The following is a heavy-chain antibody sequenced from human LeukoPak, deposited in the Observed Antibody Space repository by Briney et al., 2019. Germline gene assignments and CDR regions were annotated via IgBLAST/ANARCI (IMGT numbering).Heavy chain of an antibody. CDR3: AKDRRGQPLDY. J-gene: IGHJ4*02. D-gene: IGHD3-10*01. V-gene: IGHV3-33*06. CDR1: GFTFSSYG. Sequence: GGSLRLSCAASGFTFSSYGMHWVRQAPGKGLEWVAVIWYDGSNKYYADSVKGRFTISRDNSKNTLYLQMNSLRAEDTAVYYCAKDRRGQPLDYWGQGTLVTVSS. CDR2: IWYDGSNK.